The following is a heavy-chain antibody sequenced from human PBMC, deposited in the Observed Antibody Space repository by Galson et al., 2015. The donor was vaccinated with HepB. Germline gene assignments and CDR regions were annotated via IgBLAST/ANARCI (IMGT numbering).Heavy chain of an antibody. D-gene: IGHD3-3*01. J-gene: IGHJ5*02. CDR2: ISGSGAST. V-gene: IGHV3-23*01. CDR1: GFTFSNYA. Sequence: SLRLSCAASGFTFSNYAMSWVRQAPGKGLEWVSGISGSGASTYYADSVKGRFTVSRDNSKNTLFLQMNSLRAEDTAVYYCAKGRSGQPSGGNNWFDPWGQGTLVTVSS. CDR3: AKGRSGQPSGGNNWFDP.